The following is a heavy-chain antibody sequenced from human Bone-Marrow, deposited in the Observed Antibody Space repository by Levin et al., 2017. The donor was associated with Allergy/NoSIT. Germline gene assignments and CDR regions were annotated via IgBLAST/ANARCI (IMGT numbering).Heavy chain of an antibody. CDR2: IMPIYGTS. V-gene: IGHV1-69*13. CDR3: AATTGTTRGRGGHYYYGLDA. CDR1: GGTFGSSS. Sequence: SVKVSCKASGGTFGSSSISWVRQAPGQGLEWMGGIMPIYGTSTYGQKFQCRITITADESRGIAYMEMSGLTSDDTALYYCAATTGTTRGRGGHYYYGLDAWGQGTTVTVSS. D-gene: IGHD1-1*01. J-gene: IGHJ6*02.